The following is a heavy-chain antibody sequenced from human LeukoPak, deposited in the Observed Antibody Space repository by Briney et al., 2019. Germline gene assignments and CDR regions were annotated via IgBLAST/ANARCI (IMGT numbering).Heavy chain of an antibody. Sequence: PGGSLRLSCAASGFTLRTSVMHCVRQAPGKGLEWVAVISFDGSNRYYADSVKGRFTISRDNSKNTLHLQMNSLRAEDTAVYYCAKDLLKHSSYDFDYWGQGTLVTVSS. CDR3: AKDLLKHSSYDFDY. CDR1: GFTLRTSV. CDR2: ISFDGSNR. D-gene: IGHD3-16*01. J-gene: IGHJ4*02. V-gene: IGHV3-30*18.